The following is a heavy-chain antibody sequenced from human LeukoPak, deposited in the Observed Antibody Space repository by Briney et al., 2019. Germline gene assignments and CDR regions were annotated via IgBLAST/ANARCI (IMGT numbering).Heavy chain of an antibody. CDR1: GDSISSGYS. CDR2: IYHSGST. V-gene: IGHV4-38-2*02. J-gene: IGHJ4*02. D-gene: IGHD3-3*01. CDR3: ARGSFPYYDFWSGYPFDY. Sequence: PSETLSLTCTVSGDSISSGYSWGWIRQPPGKGLEWIESIYHSGSTYYNPSLKSRVTISVDTSKNQFSLKLSSVTAADTAVYYCARGSFPYYDFWSGYPFDYWGQGTLVTVSS.